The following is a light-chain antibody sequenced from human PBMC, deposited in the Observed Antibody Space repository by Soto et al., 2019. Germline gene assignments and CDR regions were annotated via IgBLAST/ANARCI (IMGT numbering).Light chain of an antibody. V-gene: IGKV1-39*01. J-gene: IGKJ5*01. CDR2: AAS. CDR3: QQSYITPPIT. Sequence: IQVTGSPSSLSASVGDMCTISFHPSQDISNYLNWYQQKPGKAPRLLIYAASSLQSGVPSRFSGSGSGTDFTLTISSLQPEDFATYYCQQSYITPPITFGQGTRLEIK. CDR1: QDISNY.